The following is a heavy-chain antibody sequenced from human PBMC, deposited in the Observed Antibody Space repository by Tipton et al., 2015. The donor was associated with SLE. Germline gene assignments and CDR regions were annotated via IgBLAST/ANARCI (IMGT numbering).Heavy chain of an antibody. CDR3: ARGRGGKPLDY. CDR2: INHSGST. V-gene: IGHV4-34*01. J-gene: IGHJ4*02. CDR1: GGSFSGHF. Sequence: TLSLTCAVYGGSFSGHFWSWIRQTPGKGLEWIGEINHSGSTNYNPPLKSRVTILVDTSKNQFSLKLRSVTAADTAVYYCARGRGGKPLDYWGQGTLVTVSS. D-gene: IGHD4-23*01.